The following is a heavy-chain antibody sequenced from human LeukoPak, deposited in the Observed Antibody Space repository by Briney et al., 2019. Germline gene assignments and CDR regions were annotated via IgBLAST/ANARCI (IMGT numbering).Heavy chain of an antibody. CDR3: ATETIGRHYDY. Sequence: PGGSLRLACAASGFTFSSCGFNWVRQAPGKGLEWVSSIGPTGTDRYYADSVRGRFTISRDNAKNSMYLQMDSLRDEDTAVYYCATETIGRHYDYWGQGTLLTVSS. CDR1: GFTFSSCG. D-gene: IGHD1-14*01. CDR2: IGPTGTDR. J-gene: IGHJ4*02. V-gene: IGHV3-21*01.